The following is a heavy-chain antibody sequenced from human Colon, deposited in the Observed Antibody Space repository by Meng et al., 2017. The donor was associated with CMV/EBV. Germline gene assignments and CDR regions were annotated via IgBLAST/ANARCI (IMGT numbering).Heavy chain of an antibody. CDR2: IKHDGSER. CDR3: ARDLKVRGAGTSRGMDV. Sequence: GGSLRLSCAASGFTFVSYWMSWVRQAPGKGLEWVASIKHDGSERYYVDSVKGRFTISRDTARNSVYLQMNSLRAEDTAVYYCARDLKVRGAGTSRGMDVWGQGTTVTVSS. V-gene: IGHV3-7*01. D-gene: IGHD3-10*01. CDR1: GFTFVSYW. J-gene: IGHJ6*02.